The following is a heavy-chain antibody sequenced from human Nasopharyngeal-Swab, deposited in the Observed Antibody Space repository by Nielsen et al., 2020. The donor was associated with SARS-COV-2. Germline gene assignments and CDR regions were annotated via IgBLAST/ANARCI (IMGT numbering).Heavy chain of an antibody. J-gene: IGHJ4*02. CDR2: ISSSSSTI. Sequence: GGSLRLSCAASGFTFSSYSMNWVRQAPGKGLEWVSYISSSSSTIYYADSVKGRFTISRDNAKNSLYLQMNSLRDEDTAVYYCARARYGSGSYSFDYWGQGTLVTVSS. CDR3: ARARYGSGSYSFDY. CDR1: GFTFSSYS. D-gene: IGHD3-10*01. V-gene: IGHV3-48*02.